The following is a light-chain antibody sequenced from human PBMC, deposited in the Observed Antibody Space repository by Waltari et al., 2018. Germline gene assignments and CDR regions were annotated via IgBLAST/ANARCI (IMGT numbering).Light chain of an antibody. CDR1: YSNMGSHS. CDR3: ALWDDSLNGVV. CDR2: SNT. V-gene: IGLV1-44*01. J-gene: IGLJ2*01. Sequence: QSVLTQPTSASGTPGQRVTISCSGTYSNMGSHSANWFQHLPGTAPKLLSHSNTERPSGVPGRFSGSKSGTSASLAISGLQSEDEGDYYCALWDDSLNGVVFGGGTKLTVL.